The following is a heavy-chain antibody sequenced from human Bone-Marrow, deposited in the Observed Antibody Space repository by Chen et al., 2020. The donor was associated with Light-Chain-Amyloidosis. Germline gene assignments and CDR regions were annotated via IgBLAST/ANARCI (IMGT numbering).Heavy chain of an antibody. J-gene: IGHJ4*02. CDR3: ARSPAGYYGSGSYYYFDF. Sequence: QVHLQESGPGLVKPSETLSLTCSVSGGPFITYFWSCMRQPPGKGLEWIGCIFYTGSTNYNSSLKSRVTISVDTSKNQLSLKLNSVTAADTAVYYCARSPAGYYGSGSYYYFDFWGQGTLVTVSS. V-gene: IGHV4-59*01. CDR1: GGPFITYF. D-gene: IGHD3-10*01. CDR2: IFYTGST.